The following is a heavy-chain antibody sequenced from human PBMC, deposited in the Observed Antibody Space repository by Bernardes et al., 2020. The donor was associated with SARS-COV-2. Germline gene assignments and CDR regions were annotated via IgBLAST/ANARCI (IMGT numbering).Heavy chain of an antibody. D-gene: IGHD3-3*01. CDR1: GGSISSHTYY. J-gene: IGHJ5*02. CDR2: IYYSGNT. CDR3: TGHSGRPQLRMFGVVFSPGMWFDP. V-gene: IGHV4-39*01. Sequence: SETLSLTCTVSGGSISSHTYYWGWIRQPTGTGLEWIGSIYYSGNTNYNPSLKSRVTMSVDTSKSQFPLRFTSVTAAAPSVYYCTGHSGRPQLRMFGVVFSPGMWFDPWGQGTLVTVCS.